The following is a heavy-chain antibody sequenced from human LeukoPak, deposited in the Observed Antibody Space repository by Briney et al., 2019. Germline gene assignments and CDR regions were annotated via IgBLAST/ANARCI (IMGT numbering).Heavy chain of an antibody. CDR2: IKQDGSEK. CDR3: ARDAEMATIADI. CDR1: GFTVSSYW. J-gene: IGHJ3*02. D-gene: IGHD5-24*01. V-gene: IGHV3-7*01. Sequence: PAGSLRLSCAASGFTVSSYWMSWVRQAPGKGLEWVANIKQDGSEKYYVDSVKGRFTISRDNAKNSLYLQMNSLRAEDTAVYYCARDAEMATIADIWGQGTMVTVSS.